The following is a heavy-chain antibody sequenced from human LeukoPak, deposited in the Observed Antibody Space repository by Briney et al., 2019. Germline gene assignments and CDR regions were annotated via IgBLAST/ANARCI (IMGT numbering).Heavy chain of an antibody. CDR1: GGSISSYY. CDR3: ARQWGRYCSGGSCYLTSGP. D-gene: IGHD2-15*01. CDR2: IYYSGST. J-gene: IGHJ5*02. Sequence: SETLSLTCTVSGGSISSYYWSWIRQPPGKGLEWIGYIYYSGSTNYNPSLKSRVTISVDTSKNQFSLKLSSVTAADTAVYYCARQWGRYCSGGSCYLTSGPWGQGTLVTVSS. V-gene: IGHV4-59*08.